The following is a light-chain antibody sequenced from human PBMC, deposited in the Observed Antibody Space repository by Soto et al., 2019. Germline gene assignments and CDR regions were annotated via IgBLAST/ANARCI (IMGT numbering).Light chain of an antibody. V-gene: IGLV2-14*01. CDR2: EVT. J-gene: IGLJ1*01. Sequence: QSALTQPASVSGSPGQSITISCTGTSSDVGGYEYVSWYQQYPGKPPKLIIYEVTNRPSGVSHRFSGSKSGNTASLTISGLQAEDEADYYCSSYSTSSTLNVFGTGTKLTVL. CDR3: SSYSTSSTLNV. CDR1: SSDVGGYEY.